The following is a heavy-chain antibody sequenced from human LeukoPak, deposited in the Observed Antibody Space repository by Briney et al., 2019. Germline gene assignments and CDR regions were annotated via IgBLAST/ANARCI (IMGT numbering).Heavy chain of an antibody. D-gene: IGHD3-3*01. CDR1: GFTFSSYA. CDR2: ISGSGGST. V-gene: IGHV3-23*01. Sequence: GGSLRLSCAASGFTFSSYAVSWVRQAPGKGLEWVSAISGSGGSTYYADSVKGRFTISRDNSKNTLYLQMNSLRAEDTAVYYCAIPRGDFWSGYYHGYFDYWGQGTLVTVSS. J-gene: IGHJ4*02. CDR3: AIPRGDFWSGYYHGYFDY.